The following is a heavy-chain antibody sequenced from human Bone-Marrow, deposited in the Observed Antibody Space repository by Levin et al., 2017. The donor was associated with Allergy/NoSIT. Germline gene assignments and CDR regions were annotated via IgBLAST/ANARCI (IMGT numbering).Heavy chain of an antibody. Sequence: SQTLSLTCTVSRGSIRSSRLYWGWIRQPPGRGLEWIGSIQYGVNTYYNPSLKSRLTISVDTSKNQFSLRLSSVTAADTAVYYCARDGVGATPDFDYWGQGSLVIVSA. CDR1: RGSIRSSRLY. D-gene: IGHD1-26*01. J-gene: IGHJ4*02. V-gene: IGHV4-39*07. CDR3: ARDGVGATPDFDY. CDR2: IQYGVNT.